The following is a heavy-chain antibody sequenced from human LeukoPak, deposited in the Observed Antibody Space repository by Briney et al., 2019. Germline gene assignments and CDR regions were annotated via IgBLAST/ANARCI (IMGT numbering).Heavy chain of an antibody. Sequence: SLRLSCAASGFTFDDYAMHWVRQAPGKGLEWVSGISWNSGSIGYADSVKGRFTISRDNAKNSLYLQMNSLRAEDTALYYCAKDIRWESHVDYYYGMDVWGQGTTVTVSS. V-gene: IGHV3-9*01. J-gene: IGHJ6*02. CDR3: AKDIRWESHVDYYYGMDV. D-gene: IGHD1-26*01. CDR1: GFTFDDYA. CDR2: ISWNSGSI.